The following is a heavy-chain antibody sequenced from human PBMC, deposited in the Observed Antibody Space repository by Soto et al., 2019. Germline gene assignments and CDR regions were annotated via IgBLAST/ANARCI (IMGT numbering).Heavy chain of an antibody. J-gene: IGHJ6*02. CDR3: ARSSGGSGKLRNYYGMDV. Sequence: PGGSLRLSCAASGFTFSSYSMNWVRQAPGKGLEWVSSISSGSSYIYYADSVKGRFTISRDNAKNSLYLQMNSLRAEDTAVYYCARSSGGSGKLRNYYGMDVWGQGTTVTVSS. D-gene: IGHD3-10*01. CDR1: GFTFSSYS. CDR2: ISSGSSYI. V-gene: IGHV3-21*06.